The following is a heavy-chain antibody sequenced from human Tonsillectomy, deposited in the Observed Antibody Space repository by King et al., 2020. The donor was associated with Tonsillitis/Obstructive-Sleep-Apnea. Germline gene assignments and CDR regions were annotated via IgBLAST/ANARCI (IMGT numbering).Heavy chain of an antibody. CDR2: ISSSSGYT. CDR3: ARTEDYYYMDV. Sequence: VQLVESGGVLVKPGGSLRLSCAASGLNFSDYYRNWIRQAPGRGLVWVSYISSSSGYTNYADSVKGRFTNSRDNAKNSLSLQMNSLRDEDTAVYYCARTEDYYYMDVWGKGTTVTVSS. V-gene: IGHV3-11*05. J-gene: IGHJ6*03. CDR1: GLNFSDYY.